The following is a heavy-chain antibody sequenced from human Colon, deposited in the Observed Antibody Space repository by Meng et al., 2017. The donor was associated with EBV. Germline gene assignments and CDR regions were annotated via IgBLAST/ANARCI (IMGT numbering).Heavy chain of an antibody. CDR3: ARVGWRQWSFDL. J-gene: IGHJ2*01. V-gene: IGHV4-30-4*01. CDR2: IYYSGST. CDR1: GCSMSSGNYS. D-gene: IGHD5-18*01. Sequence: QVQVQGSGPELAAPSQTLSLTSTVSGCSMSSGNYSWSWLRQPPGKGLELIGHIYYSGSTSYNPSLKSRVTISVDTSNNQFPLKLSSVTAADTAVYYCARVGWRQWSFDLWGRGTLVTVSS.